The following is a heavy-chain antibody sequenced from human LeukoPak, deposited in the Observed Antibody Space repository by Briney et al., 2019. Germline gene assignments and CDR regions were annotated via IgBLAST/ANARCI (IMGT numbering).Heavy chain of an antibody. CDR2: INPNSGGT. J-gene: IGHJ4*02. CDR3: ARDRPPQLVRPFDY. D-gene: IGHD6-13*01. V-gene: IGHV1-2*07. CDR1: GYIFTGYY. Sequence: GASVKVSCKASGYIFTGYYMHWVRQAPGQGLEWMGGINPNSGGTNYAHKFQGRVTMTRDTSISTAYMELSRLRSDDTAVYYCARDRPPQLVRPFDYWGQGTLVTVSS.